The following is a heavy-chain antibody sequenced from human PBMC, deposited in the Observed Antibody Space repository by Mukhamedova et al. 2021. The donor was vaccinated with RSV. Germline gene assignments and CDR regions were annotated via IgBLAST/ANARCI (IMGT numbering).Heavy chain of an antibody. CDR2: ISDSSSHI. D-gene: IGHD1-26*01. CDR3: ARHIGSSRNFDI. V-gene: IGHV3-21*01. J-gene: IGHJ3*02. Sequence: SISDSSSHIYYADSVKGRFTMSRDNAKNSLYLQMHSLRAEDTAIYYCARHIGSSRNFDIWGQGNPAHRLL.